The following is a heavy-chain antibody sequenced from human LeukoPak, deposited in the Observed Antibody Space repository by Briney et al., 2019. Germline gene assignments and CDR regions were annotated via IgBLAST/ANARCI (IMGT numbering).Heavy chain of an antibody. CDR3: ARGGSGWYRGDY. CDR1: GGSISSYY. Sequence: SETLSLTCTVSGGSISSYYWSWIRQPPGKGLEWIGYIYYSGSTNYNPSLKSRVTISVDTSKNQFSLKLSSVTAADTAVYYCARGGSGWYRGDYWGQGTLVTVSS. J-gene: IGHJ4*02. V-gene: IGHV4-59*01. D-gene: IGHD6-19*01. CDR2: IYYSGST.